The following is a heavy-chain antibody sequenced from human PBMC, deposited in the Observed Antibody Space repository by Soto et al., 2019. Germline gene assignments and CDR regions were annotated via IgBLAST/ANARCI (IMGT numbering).Heavy chain of an antibody. Sequence: PGGSLRLSCAASGFTLSSYGMHWVRQAPGKGLEWVAVIWYDGSNKYYADSVKGRFTISRENSKNTLYLQMNSLRAEDTAVYYCARDRAQLAPAYYFDYWGQGTLVTVSS. V-gene: IGHV3-33*08. CDR2: IWYDGSNK. CDR3: ARDRAQLAPAYYFDY. D-gene: IGHD6-13*01. CDR1: GFTLSSYG. J-gene: IGHJ4*02.